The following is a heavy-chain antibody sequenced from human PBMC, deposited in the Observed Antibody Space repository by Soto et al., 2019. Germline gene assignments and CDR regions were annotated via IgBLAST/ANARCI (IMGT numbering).Heavy chain of an antibody. V-gene: IGHV4-30-4*01. CDR3: AREVVYFWSGYSAGHYGMDV. CDR2: IYYSGST. D-gene: IGHD3-3*01. J-gene: IGHJ6*02. CDR1: GGSISSGDYY. Sequence: PSETLSLTCTVSGGSISSGDYYWSWIRQPPGKGLEWIGYIYYSGSTYYNPSLKSRVTISVDTSKNQFSLKLSSVTAADTAVYYCAREVVYFWSGYSAGHYGMDVWGQGTTVTVSS.